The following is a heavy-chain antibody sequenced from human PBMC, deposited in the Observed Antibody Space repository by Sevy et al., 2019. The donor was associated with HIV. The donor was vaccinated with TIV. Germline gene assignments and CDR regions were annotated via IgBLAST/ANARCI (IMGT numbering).Heavy chain of an antibody. D-gene: IGHD6-13*01. Sequence: ASVKVSCKVSGYTLTELSMHWVRQAPGKGLEWMGGFDPEDGETIYAQKFQGRVTMTEVTSTDTAYMELSSLRSEDTAVYYCATWIAALGFDYWGQGPLVTVSS. V-gene: IGHV1-24*01. J-gene: IGHJ4*02. CDR2: FDPEDGET. CDR1: GYTLTELS. CDR3: ATWIAALGFDY.